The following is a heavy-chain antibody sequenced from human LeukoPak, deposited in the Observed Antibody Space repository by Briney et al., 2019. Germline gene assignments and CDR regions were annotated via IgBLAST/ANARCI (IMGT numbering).Heavy chain of an antibody. CDR3: ARAPREAYFDY. CDR1: GFTFSSYA. CDR2: ISYDGSNK. D-gene: IGHD1-26*01. J-gene: IGHJ4*02. V-gene: IGHV3-30*04. Sequence: GGSLRLSCAASGFTFSSYAMHWVRQAPGKGLEWVAVISYDGSNKYYADSVKGRFTISRDNSKNTLYLQMNSLRAEDTAVYYCARAPREAYFDYWGQGTLVTVSS.